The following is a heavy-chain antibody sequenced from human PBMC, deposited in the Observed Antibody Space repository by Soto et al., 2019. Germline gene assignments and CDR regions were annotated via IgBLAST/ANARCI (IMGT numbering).Heavy chain of an antibody. Sequence: PGGSLRLSCAASGFTFSSYAMHWVRQAPGKGLEWVAVISYDGSNKYYADSVKGRFTISRDNSKNTLYLQMNSLRAEDTAVYYCARDQYGSSWLKYYYYYYGMDVWGQGTTVTVSS. CDR3: ARDQYGSSWLKYYYYYYGMDV. V-gene: IGHV3-30-3*01. CDR1: GFTFSSYA. CDR2: ISYDGSNK. D-gene: IGHD6-13*01. J-gene: IGHJ6*02.